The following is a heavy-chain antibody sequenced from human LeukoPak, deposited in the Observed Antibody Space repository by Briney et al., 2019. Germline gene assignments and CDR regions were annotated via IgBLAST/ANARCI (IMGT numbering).Heavy chain of an antibody. CDR3: ARGPLGAPYYYYYYYMDV. CDR1: GYTFTSYD. CDR2: MNPNSGDT. J-gene: IGHJ6*03. Sequence: GASVKVSCKASGYTFTSYDINWVRQATGQGLEWMGWMNPNSGDTGYAQKFQGRVTITRNTSISTVYMEVSSLRSEDTAVYYCARGPLGAPYYYYYYYMDVWGKGTTVTVSS. V-gene: IGHV1-8*03. D-gene: IGHD3-16*01.